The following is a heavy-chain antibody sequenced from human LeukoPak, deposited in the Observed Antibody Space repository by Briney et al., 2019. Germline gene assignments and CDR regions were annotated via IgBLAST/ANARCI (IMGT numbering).Heavy chain of an antibody. CDR2: IGSDNKP. CDR1: GFTFSAYA. D-gene: IGHD1-26*01. V-gene: IGHV3-23*01. J-gene: IGHJ6*02. CDR3: AKDQAGGTYYSNYYYYGLDV. Sequence: GGSLRLSCEASGFTFSAYAMTWVRQAPGQGLEWVSSIGSDNKPHYSESVKGRFAISRDNSKSMLFLQLNSLRAEDTAVYYCAKDQAGGTYYSNYYYYGLDVWGQGTTVTVSS.